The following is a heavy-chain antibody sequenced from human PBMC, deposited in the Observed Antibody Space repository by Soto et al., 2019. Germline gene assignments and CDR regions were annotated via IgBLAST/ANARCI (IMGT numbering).Heavy chain of an antibody. J-gene: IGHJ4*02. CDR2: IYYSGST. CDR1: GGSISSSSYY. CDR3: GRQTEYYGSGSPETY. Sequence: SETLSLTCTVSGGSISSSSYYWGWIRQPPGKGLEWIGSIYYSGSTYYNPSLKSRVTISVDTSKNQFSLKLSSVTAADTAVYYCGRQTEYYGSGSPETYWGQGTLVTVSS. D-gene: IGHD3-10*01. V-gene: IGHV4-39*01.